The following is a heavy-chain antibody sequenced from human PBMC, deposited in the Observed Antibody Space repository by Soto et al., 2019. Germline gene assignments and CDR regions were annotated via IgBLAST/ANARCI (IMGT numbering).Heavy chain of an antibody. CDR3: ARDSSGRHEY. CDR1: VGSLRSGSYY. D-gene: IGHD3-22*01. Sequence: PSETLSLTCTVSVGSLRSGSYYLSWILHPPGKGLEWIGYIYHGWSTTYNASLKSRVTISVDTSKNQFFLKVNSVTAADTAVYFCARDSSGRHEYWGQGTSVTVSS. CDR2: IYHGWST. V-gene: IGHV4-61*01. J-gene: IGHJ4*02.